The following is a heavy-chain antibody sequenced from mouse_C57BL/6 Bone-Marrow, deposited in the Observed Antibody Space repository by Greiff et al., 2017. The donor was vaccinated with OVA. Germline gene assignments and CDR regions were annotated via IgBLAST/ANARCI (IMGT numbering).Heavy chain of an antibody. CDR2: IYPRDGST. J-gene: IGHJ3*01. D-gene: IGHD1-2*01. V-gene: IGHV1-78*01. Sequence: QVQLKESDAELVKPGASVKISCKVSGYTFTDHTIHWMKQRPEQGLEWIGYIYPRDGSTKYNEKFKGKATLTADKSSSTVYMQINILTSEDAADYCCARRLRPAWFAYWGQGTLVTVSA. CDR3: ARRLRPAWFAY. CDR1: GYTFTDHT.